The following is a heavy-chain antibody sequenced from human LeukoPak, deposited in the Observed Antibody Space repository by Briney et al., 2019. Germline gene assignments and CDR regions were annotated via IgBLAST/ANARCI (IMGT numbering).Heavy chain of an antibody. CDR2: IKQDGSEK. CDR1: GFSLSSYW. J-gene: IGHJ4*02. D-gene: IGHD6-13*01. V-gene: IGHV3-7*03. Sequence: GGSLRLSCASSGFSLSSYWMSWVRQAPGKGLEWVASIKQDGSEKYYVDSVKGRFTISRDSAKNSLNLQMNNLRAEDTALYYCARATIGAAGTADYWGQGTLVTVSS. CDR3: ARATIGAAGTADY.